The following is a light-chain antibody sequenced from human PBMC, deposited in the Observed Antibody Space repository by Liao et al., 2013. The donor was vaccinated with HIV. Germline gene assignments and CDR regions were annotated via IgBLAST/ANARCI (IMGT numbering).Light chain of an antibody. CDR3: QVWDSSSDHWV. J-gene: IGLJ3*02. Sequence: SYELTQPPSVSVAPGKTARITCGGENIGDKSVHWYQQRPGQAPVLVVYYDSDRPSGIPERFSGSNSGNTATLTISRVEAGDEADYYCQVWDSSSDHWVFGGGTKLTVL. CDR2: YDS. V-gene: IGLV3-21*04. CDR1: NIGDKS.